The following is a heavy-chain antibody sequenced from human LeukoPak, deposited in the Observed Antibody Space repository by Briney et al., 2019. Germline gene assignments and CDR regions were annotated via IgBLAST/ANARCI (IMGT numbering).Heavy chain of an antibody. CDR2: IYTSGST. D-gene: IGHD6-6*01. Sequence: SETLCLTCTASGVSISTYYRSWIRQPAGKGLEWIGRIYTSGSTNYNPSLMSRVTISAETSTNQFSLMLSSVTTADTPAYYCASGEQLARDNYWYFDLWGRGTLVTVSS. CDR3: ASGEQLARDNYWYFDL. V-gene: IGHV4-4*07. CDR1: GVSISTYY. J-gene: IGHJ2*01.